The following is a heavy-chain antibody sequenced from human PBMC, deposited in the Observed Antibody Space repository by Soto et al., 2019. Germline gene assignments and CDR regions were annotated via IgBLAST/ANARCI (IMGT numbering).Heavy chain of an antibody. CDR2: VFPGGPT. D-gene: IGHD3-10*01. Sequence: LSLTCTVSGDPITSYFWTWLRQPAGKGLEWIGHVFPGGPTSHNSSLKSRVSMSIDTSKNEFSLTLTSVTAADTAVYYCARTLSGFTYGSRQFYFDYWGQGTLVTVSS. CDR1: GDPITSYF. J-gene: IGHJ4*02. CDR3: ARTLSGFTYGSRQFYFDY. V-gene: IGHV4-4*07.